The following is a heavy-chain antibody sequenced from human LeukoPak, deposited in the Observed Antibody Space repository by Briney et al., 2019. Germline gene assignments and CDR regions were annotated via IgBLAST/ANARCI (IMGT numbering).Heavy chain of an antibody. V-gene: IGHV3-9*01. CDR2: ISWNSGSI. CDR1: GFTFDDYA. D-gene: IGHD6-19*01. CDR3: AKDIGSGWFYGMDV. J-gene: IGHJ6*02. Sequence: PGGSLRLSCAASGFTFDDYAMHWVRQAPGKGLEWVSGISWNSGSIGYADSVKGRFTISRDNAKNSLYLHMNSLRAEDTALYYCAKDIGSGWFYGMDVWGQGTTVTVSS.